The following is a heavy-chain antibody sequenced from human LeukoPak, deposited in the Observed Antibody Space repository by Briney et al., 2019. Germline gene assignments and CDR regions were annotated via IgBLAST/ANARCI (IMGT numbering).Heavy chain of an antibody. D-gene: IGHD1-26*01. CDR1: GFTFSSQT. J-gene: IGHJ6*03. Sequence: GGSLRLSCAASGFTFSSQTMNWVRQAPGKGLEWVSSISSSSSHIYYADSVKGRFTISRDNAKNSLYLQMNSLRPEDTAVYYCARDPYSGSYGDYYYYYMDVWGKGTTVTISS. CDR2: ISSSSSHI. CDR3: ARDPYSGSYGDYYYYYMDV. V-gene: IGHV3-21*01.